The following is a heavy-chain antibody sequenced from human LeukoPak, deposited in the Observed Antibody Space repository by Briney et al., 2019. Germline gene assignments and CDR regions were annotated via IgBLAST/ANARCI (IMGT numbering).Heavy chain of an antibody. CDR3: AKGEVGSVDY. CDR1: GFTFDDYA. D-gene: IGHD1-26*01. J-gene: IGHJ4*02. Sequence: GGSLRLPCAASGFTFDDYAMHWVRQAPGKGLEWVSGISWNSGSIGYADSVKGRFTISRDNAKNSLYLQMNSLRAEDTALYYCAKGEVGSVDYWGQGTLVTVSS. V-gene: IGHV3-9*01. CDR2: ISWNSGSI.